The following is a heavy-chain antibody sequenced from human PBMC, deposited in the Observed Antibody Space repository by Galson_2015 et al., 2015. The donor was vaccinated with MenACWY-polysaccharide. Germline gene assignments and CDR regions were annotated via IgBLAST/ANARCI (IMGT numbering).Heavy chain of an antibody. J-gene: IGHJ4*02. V-gene: IGHV3-30*02. CDR3: AKELAPYYYDSSGLDY. CDR1: GFTFSSYG. CDR2: IRYDGSNK. Sequence: SLRLSCAASGFTFSSYGMHWVRQAPGKGLEWVAFIRYDGSNKYYADSVKGRFTISRDNSKNTLYLQMNSLRAEDTAVYYCAKELAPYYYDSSGLDYWGQGTLVTVSS. D-gene: IGHD3-22*01.